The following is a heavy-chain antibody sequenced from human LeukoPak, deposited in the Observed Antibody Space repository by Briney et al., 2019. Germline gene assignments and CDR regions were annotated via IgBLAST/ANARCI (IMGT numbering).Heavy chain of an antibody. Sequence: GASVKVSCKVSGYTLTELSMHWVRQAPGKGLEWMGGFDPEDGETIYAQKFQGRVTMAEDTSTDTAYMELSSLRSEDTAVYYCATAVVAVAGIFDYWGQGTLATVSS. V-gene: IGHV1-24*01. CDR3: ATAVVAVAGIFDY. D-gene: IGHD6-19*01. J-gene: IGHJ4*02. CDR1: GYTLTELS. CDR2: FDPEDGET.